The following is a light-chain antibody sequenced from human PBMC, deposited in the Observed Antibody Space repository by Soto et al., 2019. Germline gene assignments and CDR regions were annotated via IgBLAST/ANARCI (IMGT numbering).Light chain of an antibody. CDR3: QQYNSYWT. CDR1: QSISSW. V-gene: IGKV1-5*03. CDR2: KAS. Sequence: DIQMTQSRSTLSASVGDRVTMSFRASQSISSWLAWYQQKPGKAPKLLIYKASSLESGVPSRFSGSGSGTEFTLTISSLQPDDFATYYCQQYNSYWTFGQGTKVDIK. J-gene: IGKJ1*01.